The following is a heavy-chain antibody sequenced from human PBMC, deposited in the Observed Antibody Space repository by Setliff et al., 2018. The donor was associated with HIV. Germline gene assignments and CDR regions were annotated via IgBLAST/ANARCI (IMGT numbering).Heavy chain of an antibody. Sequence: SETLSLTCAVYGGSFSGYYWSWLRQPPGQGLEWIGEINHRASINYNPSLKSRVTISIDTSKNQFSLKLTSVTAEDTAVYYCARDQGNTIFGVVSRGWFDPWGQGTLVTVSS. V-gene: IGHV4-34*01. CDR1: GGSFSGYY. J-gene: IGHJ5*02. D-gene: IGHD3-3*01. CDR3: ARDQGNTIFGVVSRGWFDP. CDR2: INHRASI.